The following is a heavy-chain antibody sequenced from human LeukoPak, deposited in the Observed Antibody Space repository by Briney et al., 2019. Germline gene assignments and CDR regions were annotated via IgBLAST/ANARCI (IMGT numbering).Heavy chain of an antibody. CDR2: IYHSGST. CDR1: GYSISSGYY. J-gene: IGHJ1*01. CDR3: ARDFADYYDSSGLFQH. V-gene: IGHV4-38-2*02. D-gene: IGHD3-22*01. Sequence: SETLSLTCTVSGYSISSGYYWGWIRQPPGKGLEWIGSIYHSGSTYYNPSLKSRVTISVDTSKNQFSLKLSSVTAADTAVYYCARDFADYYDSSGLFQHWGQGTLVTVSS.